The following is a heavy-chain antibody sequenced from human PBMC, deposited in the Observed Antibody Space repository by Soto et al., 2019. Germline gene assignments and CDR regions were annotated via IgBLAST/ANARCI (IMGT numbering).Heavy chain of an antibody. J-gene: IGHJ5*02. V-gene: IGHV3-30-3*01. Sequence: GGSLRLSCAASGFTFSSYAMHWVRQAPGKGLEWVAVISYDGSNKYYADSVKGRFTISRDNSKNTLYLQMNSLRAEDTAVYYCARERVAAATINWFDPWGQGTLVTVSS. CDR1: GFTFSSYA. D-gene: IGHD6-13*01. CDR3: ARERVAAATINWFDP. CDR2: ISYDGSNK.